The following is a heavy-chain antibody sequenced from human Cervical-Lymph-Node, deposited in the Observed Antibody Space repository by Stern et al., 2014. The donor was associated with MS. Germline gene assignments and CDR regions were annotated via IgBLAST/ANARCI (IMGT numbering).Heavy chain of an antibody. J-gene: IGHJ5*02. CDR1: GGSISSGSYY. CDR3: ARDLSGEGWFDP. Sequence: QVQLQESGPGLVKPSQTLSLTCTVSGGSISSGSYYWSWIRQPAGKGLEWIGRIYTSGSTNYNPSLKSRVTISVDTYKNQFSLKLSSGTAADTAVYYCARDLSGEGWFDPWGQGTLVTVSS. CDR2: IYTSGST. V-gene: IGHV4-61*02. D-gene: IGHD1-26*01.